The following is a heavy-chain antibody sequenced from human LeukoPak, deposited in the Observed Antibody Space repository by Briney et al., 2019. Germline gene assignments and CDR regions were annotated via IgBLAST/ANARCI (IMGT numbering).Heavy chain of an antibody. CDR2: IYYSGST. V-gene: IGHV4-59*01. CDR1: GGSISSYY. Sequence: PSETLSLTCTVSGGSISSYYWSWIRQPPGKGLEWIGYIYYSGSTNYNPSLKSRVTISVDTSKNQFSPKLSSVTAADTAVYYCARRGGWKPYNWFDPWGQGTLVTVSS. CDR3: ARRGGWKPYNWFDP. J-gene: IGHJ5*02. D-gene: IGHD6-19*01.